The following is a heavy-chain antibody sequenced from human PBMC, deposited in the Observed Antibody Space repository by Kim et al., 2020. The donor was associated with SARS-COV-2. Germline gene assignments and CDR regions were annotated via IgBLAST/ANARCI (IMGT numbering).Heavy chain of an antibody. CDR1: GGSISSYY. Sequence: SETLSLTCTVSGGSISSYYWSWIRQPPGKGLEWIGYIYYSGSTNYNPSLKSRVTISVDTSKNQFSLKLSSVTAADTAVYYCARDQRPSPGDSSGHRLRVRYYGMDGCGQGTTVTVSS. V-gene: IGHV4-59*13. CDR2: IYYSGST. CDR3: ARDQRPSPGDSSGHRLRVRYYGMDG. J-gene: IGHJ6*02. D-gene: IGHD3-22*01.